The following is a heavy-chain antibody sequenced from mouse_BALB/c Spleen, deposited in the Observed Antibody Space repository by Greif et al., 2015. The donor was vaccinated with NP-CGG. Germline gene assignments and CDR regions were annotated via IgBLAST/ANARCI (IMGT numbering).Heavy chain of an antibody. CDR3: ARGGIYYDSFLHWYFDV. Sequence: EVQLQQSGPELVKPGASVKMSCKASGYTFTSYVMHWVKQKPGQGLEWIGCINPYNDGTKYNEKFKGKATLTSDKSSSTAYMELSSLTSEDSAVYYCARGGIYYDSFLHWYFDVWGAGTTVTVSS. V-gene: IGHV1-14*01. CDR1: GYTFTSYV. D-gene: IGHD2-4*01. J-gene: IGHJ1*01. CDR2: INPYNDGT.